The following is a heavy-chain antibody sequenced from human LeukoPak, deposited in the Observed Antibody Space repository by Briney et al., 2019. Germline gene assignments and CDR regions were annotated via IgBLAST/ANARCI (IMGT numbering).Heavy chain of an antibody. CDR3: AKTDSENYSLFDY. CDR1: GFTFSSYA. V-gene: IGHV3-23*01. D-gene: IGHD1-26*01. CDR2: ISGSGGST. Sequence: GGSLRLSCAASGFTFSSYAMTWVRRAPGKGLEWVSVISGSGGSTFYADSVKGRFTISRDNSKNTLYLQMNSLRAEDTAVYYCAKTDSENYSLFDYWGQGTLVTASS. J-gene: IGHJ4*02.